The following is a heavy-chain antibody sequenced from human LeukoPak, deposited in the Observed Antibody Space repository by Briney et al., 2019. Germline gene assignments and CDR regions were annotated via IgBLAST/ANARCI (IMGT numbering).Heavy chain of an antibody. D-gene: IGHD4-23*01. CDR1: GYSISSGYY. CDR3: ARLTVAESSGF. J-gene: IGHJ3*01. CDR2: IYYSGST. Sequence: KPSETLSLTCAVSGYSISSGYYWGWIRQPPGKGLEWIGSIYYSGSTYYNPPLMSRVTISVDTSKTQFSLKLSSVTAADTALYYCARLTVAESSGFWGQGTMVTVSS. V-gene: IGHV4-38-2*01.